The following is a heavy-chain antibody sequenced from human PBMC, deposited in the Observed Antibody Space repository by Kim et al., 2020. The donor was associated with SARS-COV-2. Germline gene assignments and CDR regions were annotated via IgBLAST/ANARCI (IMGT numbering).Heavy chain of an antibody. V-gene: IGHV3-23*01. J-gene: IGHJ4*02. CDR2: ISGVGDTT. CDR1: GFTFSSFA. D-gene: IGHD2-2*02. Sequence: GGSLRLSCAAPGFTFSSFAMSWVRQAPGKGLEWVTAISGVGDTTYYADSVKGRFTISRDNSKSTWYLQMNSLRAEDTAVYYCAKSITTSCYTSIDYWAQG. CDR3: AKSITTSCYTSIDY.